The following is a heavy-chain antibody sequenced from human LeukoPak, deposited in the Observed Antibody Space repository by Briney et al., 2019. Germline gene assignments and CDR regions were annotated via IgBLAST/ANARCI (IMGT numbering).Heavy chain of an antibody. CDR1: GGSISSGSYA. J-gene: IGHJ5*02. Sequence: SETLSLTCTVSGGSISSGSYAWSWIRQPAGKGLEWIGRIYTSGSTNYNPSLKSRVTISVDTSKNRFSLKLSSVTAADTAGYYCARDALPAVAVATWFDPWGQGTLVTVSS. V-gene: IGHV4-61*02. D-gene: IGHD6-19*01. CDR3: ARDALPAVAVATWFDP. CDR2: IYTSGST.